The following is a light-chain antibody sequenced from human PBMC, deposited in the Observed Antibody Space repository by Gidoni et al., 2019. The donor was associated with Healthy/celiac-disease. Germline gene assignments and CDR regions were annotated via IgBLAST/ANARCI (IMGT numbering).Light chain of an antibody. CDR2: DAS. J-gene: IGKJ5*01. CDR3: QQRSNWPPIT. V-gene: IGKV3-11*01. Sequence: EIVLTQSPATLSLSPGERATLSCRASQSVSSYLAWYQQKPGQAPRLLIYDASNRATGIPARFSGSGSGTDFTLTISSLEPEDFAVYYYQQRSNWPPITFXQXTRLEIK. CDR1: QSVSSY.